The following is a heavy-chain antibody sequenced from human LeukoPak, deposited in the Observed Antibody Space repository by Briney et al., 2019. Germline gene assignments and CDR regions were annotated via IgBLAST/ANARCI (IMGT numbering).Heavy chain of an antibody. CDR1: GGTFSTYA. CDR2: ISVYNDNT. Sequence: ASVKVSCKASGGTFSTYAITWVRQAPGQGLEWMGWISVYNDNTKYSQNLQGRVTLTTDKSTNTAYKELRSLRSDDTAIYYCARAVSGGSSFFYMDVWGKGTTVTISS. CDR3: ARAVSGGSSFFYMDV. V-gene: IGHV1-18*01. J-gene: IGHJ6*03. D-gene: IGHD2-15*01.